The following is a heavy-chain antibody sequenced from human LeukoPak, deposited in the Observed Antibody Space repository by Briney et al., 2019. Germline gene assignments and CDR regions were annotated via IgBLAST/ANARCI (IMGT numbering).Heavy chain of an antibody. CDR1: GYTFTSYG. Sequence: ASVKVSCKASGYTFTSYGISWVRQAPGQGLEWMGWVSAYNGNTNYAQKLKGRVTMTTDTSTSTAYMELRSLRSDDTAVYYCARATIHGYLDAFDIWGQGTMVTVSS. CDR3: ARATIHGYLDAFDI. D-gene: IGHD3-3*01. V-gene: IGHV1-18*01. CDR2: VSAYNGNT. J-gene: IGHJ3*02.